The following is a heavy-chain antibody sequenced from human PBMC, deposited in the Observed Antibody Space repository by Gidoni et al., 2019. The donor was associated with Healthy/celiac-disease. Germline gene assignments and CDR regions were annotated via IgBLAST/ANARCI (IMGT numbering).Heavy chain of an antibody. CDR1: GFSLSTSGVG. V-gene: IGHV2-5*02. J-gene: IGHJ4*02. CDR2: IYWDDDK. CDR3: AHRPGRYSSSLPYFDY. D-gene: IGHD6-6*01. Sequence: QITLKESGPTLVKPTQTLTLTCTFSGFSLSTSGVGVGWIRQPPGKALEWLALIYWDDDKRYSPSLKSRLTITKDTSKNQVVLTMTNMDPVDTATYYCAHRPGRYSSSLPYFDYWGQGTLVTVSS.